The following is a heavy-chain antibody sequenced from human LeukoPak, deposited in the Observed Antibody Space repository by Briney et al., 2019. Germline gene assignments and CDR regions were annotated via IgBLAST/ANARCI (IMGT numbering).Heavy chain of an antibody. D-gene: IGHD1-26*01. J-gene: IGHJ5*02. Sequence: GGSLRLSCAASGFTFSTYSINWVRQAPGKGLEWVSYISGSSTTIYYADSVKGRFTISRDNAKNSLYLQMNSLRDEDTAVYYCARDLVGATASWGQGTPVTVSP. CDR2: ISGSSTTI. CDR1: GFTFSTYS. CDR3: ARDLVGATAS. V-gene: IGHV3-48*02.